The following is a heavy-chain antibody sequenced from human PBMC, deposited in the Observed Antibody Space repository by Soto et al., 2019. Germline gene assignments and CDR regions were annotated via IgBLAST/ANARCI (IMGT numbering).Heavy chain of an antibody. Sequence: GGSLRLSCAASGFTVSSNFMSWVRQAPGKGLEWVSVLYSGGSTYYADSVKGRFTISRDNSQNTLLLQMNSLRAEDTAVYYCARGGLRRGTDYFDYWGQGTLVTVSS. CDR2: LYSGGST. V-gene: IGHV3-66*01. CDR1: GFTVSSNF. CDR3: ARGGLRRGTDYFDY. D-gene: IGHD4-17*01. J-gene: IGHJ4*02.